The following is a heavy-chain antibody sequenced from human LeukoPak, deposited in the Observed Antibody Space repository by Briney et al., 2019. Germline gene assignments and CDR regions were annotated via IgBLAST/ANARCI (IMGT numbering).Heavy chain of an antibody. D-gene: IGHD5-18*01. V-gene: IGHV4-38-2*02. CDR2: IYHSGST. J-gene: IGHJ4*02. CDR1: GYSISSGYY. Sequence: PSETLSLTCTVSGYSISSGYYWGWIRQPPGKGLEWIGSIYHSGSTYYNPSLKSRVTISVDTSKNQFSLKLSSVTAADTAVYYCASGYSYGLFDYWGQGTLVTVSS. CDR3: ASGYSYGLFDY.